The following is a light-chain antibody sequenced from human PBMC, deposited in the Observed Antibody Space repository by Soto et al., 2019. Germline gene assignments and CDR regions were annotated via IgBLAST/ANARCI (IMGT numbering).Light chain of an antibody. V-gene: IGKV3-15*01. CDR2: AGS. Sequence: IVITQSPGTPAVSPGERATLSCRASQSVSSKLAWYQLKPGQAPRLLIFAGSSRATGIPARFSGSGSGTEFTLTISRLEHEDFAVYYCHQYGNSPLTFGHGTKVDVK. J-gene: IGKJ1*01. CDR1: QSVSSK. CDR3: HQYGNSPLT.